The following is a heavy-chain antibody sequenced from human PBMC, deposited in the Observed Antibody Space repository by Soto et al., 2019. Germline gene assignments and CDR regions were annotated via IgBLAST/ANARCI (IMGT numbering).Heavy chain of an antibody. CDR1: GFHFSTYG. CDR3: AKDVIGFCSVPEFHNFDF. Sequence: QVQLMESGGGVVQPGRSLRLSCEASGFHFSTYGIHWVRQAPGKGLEWVAVTSSDGTYTHYADSVKGRFTISRDNSKNTVLLENNRLGGEDTAVYFCAKDVIGFCSVPEFHNFDFWGQGTVVTVSS. V-gene: IGHV3-30*18. CDR2: TSSDGTYT. J-gene: IGHJ4*02. D-gene: IGHD2-15*01.